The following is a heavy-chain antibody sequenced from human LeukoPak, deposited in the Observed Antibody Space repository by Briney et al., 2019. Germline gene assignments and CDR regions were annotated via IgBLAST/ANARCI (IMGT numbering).Heavy chain of an antibody. D-gene: IGHD6-19*01. CDR1: GGSISNHY. J-gene: IGHJ3*02. CDR2: IYHSGST. Sequence: SEALSLTCTVSGGSISNHYWSWIRQPPGKGLEWIGEIYHSGSTNYNPSLKSRVTISVDKSKNQFSLKLSSVTAADTAVYYCARGGTGIAVDAFDIWGQGTMVTVSS. V-gene: IGHV4-59*11. CDR3: ARGGTGIAVDAFDI.